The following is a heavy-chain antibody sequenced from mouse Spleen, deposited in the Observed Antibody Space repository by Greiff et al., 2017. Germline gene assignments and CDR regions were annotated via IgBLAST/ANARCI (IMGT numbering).Heavy chain of an antibody. J-gene: IGHJ1*01. D-gene: IGHD1-1*01. CDR3: ARRYYDGSPHFDV. V-gene: IGHV1-7*01. CDR2: IDPSNGYT. Sequence: QVQLQQSGAELAKPGASVKLSCKASGYTFTTYWMHWVKQRPGQGLEWIGYIDPSNGYTRYNQKFKDKATLTADKSSSTAYMQLSSLTYEDSAVYYCARRYYDGSPHFDVWGAGTTVTVSS. CDR1: GYTFTTYW.